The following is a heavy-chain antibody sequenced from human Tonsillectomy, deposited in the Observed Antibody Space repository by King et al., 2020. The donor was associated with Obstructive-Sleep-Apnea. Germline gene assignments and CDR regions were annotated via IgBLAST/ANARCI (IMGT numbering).Heavy chain of an antibody. CDR1: R. D-gene: IGHD2-15*01. CDR2: IREYGSNK. CDR3: AKDRVVVASYDMDV. V-gene: IGHV3-30*02. J-gene: IGHJ6*02. Sequence: RMHRVRQSPGKGLEGVTVIREYGSNKYYADSVKGRVTIPRDNSKHPRYLQMNSLTAEYTAVYYCAKDRVVVASYDMDVWGQGTTVTVSS.